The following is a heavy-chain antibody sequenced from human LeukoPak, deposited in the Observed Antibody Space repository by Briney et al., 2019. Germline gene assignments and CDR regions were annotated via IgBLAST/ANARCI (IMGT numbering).Heavy chain of an antibody. J-gene: IGHJ1*01. D-gene: IGHD3-22*01. CDR3: ASKRRYYDSSGYYYEDEYFQH. Sequence: SVKVSCKASGGTFSSYAISWVRQAPGQGLEWMGRIIPILGIVNYAQKFQGRVTITADKSTSTAYMELSSLRSEDTAVYYCASKRRYYDSSGYYYEDEYFQHWGQGTLVTVSS. CDR1: GGTFSSYA. CDR2: IIPILGIV. V-gene: IGHV1-69*04.